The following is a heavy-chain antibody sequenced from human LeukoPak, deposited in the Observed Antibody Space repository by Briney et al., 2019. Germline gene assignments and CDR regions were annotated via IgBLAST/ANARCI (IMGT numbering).Heavy chain of an antibody. D-gene: IGHD2-2*01. CDR2: STGSTI. V-gene: IGHV3-11*01. Sequence: GGSLRLSCAASGFTFSDYYMSWIRQAPGKGLEWVSSTGSTIYYADSVKGRFTISRDNAKNSLYLQMNSLRAEDTAVYYCARESSRDCRTTSCYEVFDPWGQGTLVTVSS. J-gene: IGHJ5*02. CDR1: GFTFSDYY. CDR3: ARESSRDCRTTSCYEVFDP.